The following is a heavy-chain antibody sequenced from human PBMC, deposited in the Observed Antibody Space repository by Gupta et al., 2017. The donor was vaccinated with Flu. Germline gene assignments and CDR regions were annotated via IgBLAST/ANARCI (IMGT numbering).Heavy chain of an antibody. Sequence: QVQLQESGPGLVKPSQTLSLTCTVSGGSISRGSYYWSWIRQPAGKGLEWIGRIYTSGSTNYNPSLKSRVTISVDTSKNQFSLKLSSVTAADTAVYYCAREEGLGGFMITFGGVIAGGWFDPWGQGTLVTVSS. CDR2: IYTSGST. CDR1: GGSISRGSYY. CDR3: AREEGLGGFMITFGGVIAGGWFDP. V-gene: IGHV4-61*02. J-gene: IGHJ5*02. D-gene: IGHD3-16*02.